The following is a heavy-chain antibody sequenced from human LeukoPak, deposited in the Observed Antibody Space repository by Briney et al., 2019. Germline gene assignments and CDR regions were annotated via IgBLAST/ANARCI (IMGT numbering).Heavy chain of an antibody. CDR2: ISGSGGST. V-gene: IGHV3-23*01. D-gene: IGHD1-26*01. J-gene: IGHJ6*03. CDR1: GFTFSSYA. CDR3: AKGLGAPYYYYYMDV. Sequence: GGSLRLSCAASGFTFSSYAMSWVRQAPGKGLEWVSAISGSGGSTYYADSVKGRFTIPRDNSKNTLYLQMNSLRAEDTAVYYCAKGLGAPYYYYYMDVWGKGTTVTVSS.